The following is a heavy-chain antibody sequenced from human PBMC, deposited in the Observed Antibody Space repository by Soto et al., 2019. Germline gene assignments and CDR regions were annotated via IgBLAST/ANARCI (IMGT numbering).Heavy chain of an antibody. CDR2: IRSQTDGGTT. D-gene: IGHD2-2*01. V-gene: IGHV3-15*01. Sequence: EVQLVESGGGLVKPGGSLRLSCAASGFTFTNAWMNWVRQAPGKGLEWLGRIRSQTDGGTTDYAAPVKGRFTFSRDDLKNTLYLQMNGLKTVDTAVYYCTTSVRVPAAFDFWGQGTLVTVSS. J-gene: IGHJ4*02. CDR3: TTSVRVPAAFDF. CDR1: GFTFTNAW.